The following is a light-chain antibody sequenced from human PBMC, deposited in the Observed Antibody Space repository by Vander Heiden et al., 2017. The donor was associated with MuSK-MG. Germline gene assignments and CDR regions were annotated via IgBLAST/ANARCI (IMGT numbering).Light chain of an antibody. J-gene: IGKJ2*01. V-gene: IGKV4-1*01. CDR2: WAS. CDR3: QQYDNAPYT. CDR1: QSVLYRSTDKNY. Sequence: DIVMTQSPDSLPVSLGERATISCKSSQSVLYRSTDKNYLAWYQQKPGQLPKLLIFWASTRESGVPDRFSGSGSGTDFTLTISSLQAEDVAVYYCQQYDNAPYTFGQGTKMAIK.